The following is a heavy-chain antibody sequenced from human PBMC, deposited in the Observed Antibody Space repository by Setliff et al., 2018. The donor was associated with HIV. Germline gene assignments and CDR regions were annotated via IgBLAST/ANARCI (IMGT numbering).Heavy chain of an antibody. J-gene: IGHJ4*02. Sequence: ASVKVSCKASGYTFTNYGISWVRQAPGQGLEWMGWISGYNGNTNYAQKFQGRVTMTKDTSTRTAYMELRSLRSDDTAVYYCARDSRSSIAPYNFDYWGQGTVVTVSS. CDR2: ISGYNGNT. CDR3: ARDSRSSIAPYNFDY. V-gene: IGHV1-18*01. CDR1: GYTFTNYG. D-gene: IGHD6-6*01.